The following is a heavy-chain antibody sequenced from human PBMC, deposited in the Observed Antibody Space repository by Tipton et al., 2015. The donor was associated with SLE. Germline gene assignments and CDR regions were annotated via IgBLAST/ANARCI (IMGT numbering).Heavy chain of an antibody. CDR3: ARGDLVVVPAALDV. CDR1: GFTFSSYG. Sequence: LRLSCAASGFTFSSYGMHWVRQPPGKGLEWIGYVYYNGNTKYNPSLKSRVTISVDTSKKQFSLKVSSVTAANTAVYYCARGDLVVVPAALDVWGQGTTVTVSS. J-gene: IGHJ6*02. D-gene: IGHD2-2*01. CDR2: VYYNGNT. V-gene: IGHV4-59*01.